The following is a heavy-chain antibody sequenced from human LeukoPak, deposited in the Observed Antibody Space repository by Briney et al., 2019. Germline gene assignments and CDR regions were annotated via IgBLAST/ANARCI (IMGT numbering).Heavy chain of an antibody. CDR2: LNPNSGNT. D-gene: IGHD3-10*01. J-gene: IGHJ5*02. CDR1: GDTFTSYD. Sequence: GASVKVSCKASGDTFTSYDINWVRQATGQGLEWMGWLNPNSGNTGYAQKFQGRVTITRNTSISTAYMELSSLRSEDTAVYYCARTIYGSGSYSDYLGYWFDPWGQGTRVTVSS. V-gene: IGHV1-8*03. CDR3: ARTIYGSGSYSDYLGYWFDP.